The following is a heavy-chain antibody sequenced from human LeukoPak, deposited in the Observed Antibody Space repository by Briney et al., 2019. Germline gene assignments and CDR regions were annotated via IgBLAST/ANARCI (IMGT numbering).Heavy chain of an antibody. Sequence: PGGSLRLSCAASGFTFSSYAMSWVRQAPGKGLEWVSAISGSGGSTYYAGSVKGRFTISRDNSKNTLYLQMNSLRAEDTAVYYCANTLEGYNSLYFDYWGQGTLVTVSS. D-gene: IGHD5-24*01. CDR3: ANTLEGYNSLYFDY. V-gene: IGHV3-23*01. J-gene: IGHJ4*02. CDR2: ISGSGGST. CDR1: GFTFSSYA.